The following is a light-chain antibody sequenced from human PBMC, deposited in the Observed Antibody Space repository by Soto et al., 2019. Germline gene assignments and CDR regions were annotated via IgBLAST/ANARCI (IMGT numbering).Light chain of an antibody. J-gene: IGLJ1*01. CDR2: EVT. CDR3: SSYTSSSTLDV. CDR1: SSDVGGYNY. V-gene: IGLV2-14*01. Sequence: QSALTQPASVSGSPGQSITISCTGTSSDVGGYNYVSWYQQYPGEAPKLIVYEVTNRPPGVSNRFSGSKSGNTASLTISGLQAEDEADYHCSSYTSSSTLDVFXTGTKVTVL.